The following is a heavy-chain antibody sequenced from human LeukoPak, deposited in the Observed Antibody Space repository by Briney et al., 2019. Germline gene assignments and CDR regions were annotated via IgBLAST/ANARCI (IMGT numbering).Heavy chain of an antibody. CDR3: ARAPRITMVRGVIYWFDP. D-gene: IGHD3-10*01. V-gene: IGHV1-8*03. CDR2: MKPNGGNT. CDR1: GYTFTSYD. Sequence: ASVKVSCKASGYTFTSYDINWVRQATGQELEWMGWMKPNGGNTGYAQKFQGRVTITRNTSISTAYMELSSLRSEDTAVYYCARAPRITMVRGVIYWFDPWGQGTLVTVSS. J-gene: IGHJ5*02.